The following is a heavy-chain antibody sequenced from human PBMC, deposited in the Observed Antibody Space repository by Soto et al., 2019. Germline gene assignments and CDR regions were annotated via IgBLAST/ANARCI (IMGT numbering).Heavy chain of an antibody. CDR2: INAGNGNT. V-gene: IGHV1-3*01. CDR3: ARGGSLYWYFDL. J-gene: IGHJ2*01. CDR1: GSTYTIYA. Sequence: ASVKGACQTSGSTYTIYAGRWGRQAKGQRLEWMGWINAGNGNTKYSQKFQGRVTITRDTSASTAYMELSSLRSEDTAVYYCARGGSLYWYFDLWGRGTLVTVSS. D-gene: IGHD1-26*01.